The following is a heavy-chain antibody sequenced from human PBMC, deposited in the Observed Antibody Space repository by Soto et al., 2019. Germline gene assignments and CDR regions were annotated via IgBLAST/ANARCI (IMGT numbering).Heavy chain of an antibody. D-gene: IGHD6-13*01. CDR3: ASKPGEQQLGYYYYVMDV. J-gene: IGHJ6*02. V-gene: IGHV1-69*01. CDR1: GGTFSSYA. Sequence: QVQLVQSGAEVKKPGSSVKVSCKASGGTFSSYAISWVRQAPGQGLEWMGGIIPIFGTANYAQKFQGRVTITADESTSTAYMELSSLRSEDTAVYYCASKPGEQQLGYYYYVMDVWGQGTTVTVSS. CDR2: IIPIFGTA.